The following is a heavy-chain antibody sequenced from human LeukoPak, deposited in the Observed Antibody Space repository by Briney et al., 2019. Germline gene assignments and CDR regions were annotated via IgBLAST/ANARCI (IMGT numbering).Heavy chain of an antibody. CDR3: ARGMVNQLLFRRRIYYFDY. CDR1: GYTFTSYD. D-gene: IGHD2-2*01. V-gene: IGHV1-8*01. J-gene: IGHJ4*02. Sequence: AASVKVSCKASGYTFTSYDINWVRQATGQGLEWMGWMNPNSGNTGYAQKFQGRVTMARNTSISTAYMELSSLRSEDTAVYYCARGMVNQLLFRRRIYYFDYWGQGTLVTLSS. CDR2: MNPNSGNT.